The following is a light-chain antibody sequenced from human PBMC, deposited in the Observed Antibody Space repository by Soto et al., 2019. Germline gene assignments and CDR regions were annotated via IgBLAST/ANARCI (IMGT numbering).Light chain of an antibody. CDR1: QTVSSNY. Sequence: EVALTQSPGTLSLSPGERATLSCRASQTVSSNYLAWYQQKPGQSPNLLIYAASTRATGIPDRFSASGSGTDFTLTISRLEPEDFGVYYCQQYGDSPRTFGQGTKVDIK. J-gene: IGKJ1*01. V-gene: IGKV3-20*01. CDR3: QQYGDSPRT. CDR2: AAS.